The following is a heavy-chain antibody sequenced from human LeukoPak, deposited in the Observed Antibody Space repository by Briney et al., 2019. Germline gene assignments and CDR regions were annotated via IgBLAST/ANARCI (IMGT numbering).Heavy chain of an antibody. CDR2: ISSSSTYI. CDR3: ARGGGYSGYDLDAFDI. J-gene: IGHJ3*02. Sequence: GGSLRLSCAASGFTFSRDSMNWVRHAPGKGLEGVSSISSSSTYIYYADSVKGRFTISRNNAKNSLHLQMNSLRAEDTAVYYCARGGGYSGYDLDAFDIWGQGTMVTVSS. V-gene: IGHV3-21*01. CDR1: GFTFSRDS. D-gene: IGHD5-12*01.